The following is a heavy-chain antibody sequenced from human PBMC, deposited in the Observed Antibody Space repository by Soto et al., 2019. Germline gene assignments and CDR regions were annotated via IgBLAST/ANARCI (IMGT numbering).Heavy chain of an antibody. CDR1: GYTFTSYA. J-gene: IGHJ6*02. V-gene: IGHV1-3*01. Sequence: ASVKVSCKASGYTFTSYAMHWVRQAPGQRLEWMGWINAGNGNTKYSQKFQGRVTITRDTSASTAYMELSSLRSEDTAVYYCARDVVATRGVYYYGMDVWGQGTTVTVSS. D-gene: IGHD1-26*01. CDR2: INAGNGNT. CDR3: ARDVVATRGVYYYGMDV.